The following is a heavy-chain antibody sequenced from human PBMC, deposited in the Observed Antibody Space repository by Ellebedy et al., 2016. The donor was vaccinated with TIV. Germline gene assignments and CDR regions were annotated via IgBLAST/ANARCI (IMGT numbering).Heavy chain of an antibody. CDR3: ARDRRTVWGSYRGRGFDY. Sequence: GESLKISCAASGFTFSSYWMSWVRQAPGKGLEWVANIKQDGSEKYYVDSVKGRFTISRDNAKNSLYLQMNSLRAEDTAVYYCARDRRTVWGSYRGRGFDYWGQGTLVTVSS. J-gene: IGHJ4*02. D-gene: IGHD3-16*02. CDR1: GFTFSSYW. CDR2: IKQDGSEK. V-gene: IGHV3-7*01.